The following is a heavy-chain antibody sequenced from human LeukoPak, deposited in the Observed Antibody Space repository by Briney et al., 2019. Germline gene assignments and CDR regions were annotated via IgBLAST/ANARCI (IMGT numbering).Heavy chain of an antibody. V-gene: IGHV4-38-2*02. J-gene: IGHJ4*02. Sequence: SETLSLTCTVSGYSISSGYYWGWIRQPPGKGLEWIGSIYHSGSTYYNPSLKSRVTISVDTSKNQFSLKLSSVTAADTAVYYCARVTYCTNGVCYRYYFDYWGQGTLATVSS. CDR1: GYSISSGYY. D-gene: IGHD2-8*01. CDR2: IYHSGST. CDR3: ARVTYCTNGVCYRYYFDY.